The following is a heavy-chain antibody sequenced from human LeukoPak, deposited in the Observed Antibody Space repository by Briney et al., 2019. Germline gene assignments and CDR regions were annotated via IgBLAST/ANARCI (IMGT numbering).Heavy chain of an antibody. V-gene: IGHV3-23*01. CDR3: ARILPPKYSSGWYDAFDM. CDR1: GFTFSSYA. Sequence: HPGGSLRLSCAASGFTFSSYAMSWVRQAPGKGLEWVSAISGSGGSTYYADSVKGRFTISRDNSKNTLYLQMNSLRAEDTAVYYCARILPPKYSSGWYDAFDMWGQGTMVTVSS. J-gene: IGHJ3*02. CDR2: ISGSGGST. D-gene: IGHD6-19*01.